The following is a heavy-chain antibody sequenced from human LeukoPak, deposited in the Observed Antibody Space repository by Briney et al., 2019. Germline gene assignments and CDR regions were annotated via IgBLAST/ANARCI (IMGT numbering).Heavy chain of an antibody. J-gene: IGHJ5*02. V-gene: IGHV1-2*02. CDR3: ARVLPRIAAAGTLSNWFDP. CDR2: INPNSGGT. CDR1: GYTFTGYY. D-gene: IGHD6-13*01. Sequence: ASVKVSCKASGYTFTGYYMHWVRQAPGQGLEWMGWINPNSGGTNYAQKFQGRVTMTRDTSISTAYMELSRLRFDDTAVYYCARVLPRIAAAGTLSNWFDPWGQGTLVTVSS.